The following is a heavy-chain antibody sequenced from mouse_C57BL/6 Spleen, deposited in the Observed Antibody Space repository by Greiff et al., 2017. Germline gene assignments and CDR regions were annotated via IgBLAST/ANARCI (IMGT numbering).Heavy chain of an antibody. CDR1: GFTFSNYA. J-gene: IGHJ2*01. Sequence: EVQVVESGGGLVKPGGSLKLSCAASGFTFSNYAMSWVRQTPEKRLEWVATISDGGSYTYYPDNVKGRFTISRDNAKNNLYLQMSHLKSEDTAMYYCAREANWDYFDYWGQGTTLTVSS. D-gene: IGHD4-1*01. CDR3: AREANWDYFDY. CDR2: ISDGGSYT. V-gene: IGHV5-4*01.